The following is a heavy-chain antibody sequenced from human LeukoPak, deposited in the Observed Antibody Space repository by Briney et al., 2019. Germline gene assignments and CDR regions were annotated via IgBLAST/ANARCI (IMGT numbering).Heavy chain of an antibody. J-gene: IGHJ4*02. CDR1: GYTFTGHY. Sequence: ASVKVSCKASGYTFTGHYIHWVRQAPGQGLEWMGWIKPDSGATNNAQKFQGRVTMTRDTSISTAHMELNRLTSDDTAVYYCARPEYRYGYILDYWGQGTLVTVSS. V-gene: IGHV1-2*02. CDR3: ARPEYRYGYILDY. CDR2: IKPDSGAT. D-gene: IGHD5-18*01.